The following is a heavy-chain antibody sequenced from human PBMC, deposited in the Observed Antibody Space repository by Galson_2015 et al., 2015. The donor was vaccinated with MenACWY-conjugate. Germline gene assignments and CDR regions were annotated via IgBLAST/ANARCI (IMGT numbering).Heavy chain of an antibody. CDR1: GSTFSSSG. CDR2: IGGSGNYI. CDR3: ARTAGSVPP. D-gene: IGHD6-13*01. J-gene: IGHJ5*02. Sequence: SLRLSCAASGSTFSSSGMNWVRQAPGKGLEWVSGIGGSGNYISYAASVKGRFTISRDNAENSLYLQMDSLRVEDTAVYYCARTAGSVPPWGQGTLVTVSS. V-gene: IGHV3-21*06.